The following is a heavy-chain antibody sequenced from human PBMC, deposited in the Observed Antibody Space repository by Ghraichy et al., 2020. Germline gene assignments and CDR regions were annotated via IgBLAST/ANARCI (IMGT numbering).Heavy chain of an antibody. D-gene: IGHD6-19*01. J-gene: IGHJ6*02. V-gene: IGHV4-59*08. CDR3: ARRRDSDGWYPLDV. CDR2: IYYSGST. Sequence: ESLNISCTVSGGSISGYYWSWIRQSPGKGLEWIGNIYYSGSTKYNPSLKSRVTISVDTSKNHFSLKLSSVTAADTAVYYCARRRDSDGWYPLDVWGQGTAVTVSS. CDR1: GGSISGYY.